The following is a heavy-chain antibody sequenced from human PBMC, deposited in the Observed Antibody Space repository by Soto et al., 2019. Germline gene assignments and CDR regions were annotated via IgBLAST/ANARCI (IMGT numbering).Heavy chain of an antibody. J-gene: IGHJ5*02. CDR3: ARDPSTVNKLIGVWLDP. CDR1: GDTFGRFT. Sequence: ASVKVSCKASGDTFGRFTINWVRQAPGQGLEWMGGIKPISDTTTYAQRFQGRVTFTADASTSTVYMELSSLRSEDTAMYYCARDPSTVNKLIGVWLDPWGQGTLVTVSS. V-gene: IGHV1-69*13. CDR2: IKPISDTT. D-gene: IGHD4-4*01.